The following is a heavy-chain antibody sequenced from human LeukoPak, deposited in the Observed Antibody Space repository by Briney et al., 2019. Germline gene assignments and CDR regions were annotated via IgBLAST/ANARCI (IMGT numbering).Heavy chain of an antibody. V-gene: IGHV4-59*01. CDR1: GGSISSYY. J-gene: IGHJ6*02. CDR3: ARLTTVVSYGMDV. Sequence: SETLSLTCTVSGGSISSYYWSWIRQPPGNGLEWIGYIYYSGSTNYNPSLKSRVTISVDTSKNQFSLKLSSVTAADTAVYYCARLTTVVSYGMDVWGQRTTVTVSS. CDR2: IYYSGST. D-gene: IGHD2-2*01.